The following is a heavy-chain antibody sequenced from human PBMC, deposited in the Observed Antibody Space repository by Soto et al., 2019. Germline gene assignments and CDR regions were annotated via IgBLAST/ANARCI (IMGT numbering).Heavy chain of an antibody. J-gene: IGHJ4*02. Sequence: ESLKISFRASGYSFTAYWIAWVRQIPGKGLEWMGIIYPGDSDTRYSPSFQGQVTISADKSISTAYLQWSSLKASDTAMYYCARLLNTATVTDPDYWGQGTLVTVS. D-gene: IGHD5-18*01. V-gene: IGHV5-51*01. CDR3: ARLLNTATVTDPDY. CDR1: GYSFTAYW. CDR2: IYPGDSDT.